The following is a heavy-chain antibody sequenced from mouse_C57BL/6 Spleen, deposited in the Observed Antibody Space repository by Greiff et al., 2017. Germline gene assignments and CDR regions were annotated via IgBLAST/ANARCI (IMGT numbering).Heavy chain of an antibody. J-gene: IGHJ2*01. Sequence: EVQRVESGPGLVKPSQSLSLTCSVTGYSITSGYYWNWFRQFPGNKLEWMGYISYDGSNNYNPSLKNRISIPRDTSKNLFFLKLNSVTTEATATVYCAISLYGYYVNYFDYWGQGTTLTVSS. V-gene: IGHV3-6*01. CDR1: GYSITSGYY. CDR2: ISYDGSN. D-gene: IGHD2-3*01. CDR3: AISLYGYYVNYFDY.